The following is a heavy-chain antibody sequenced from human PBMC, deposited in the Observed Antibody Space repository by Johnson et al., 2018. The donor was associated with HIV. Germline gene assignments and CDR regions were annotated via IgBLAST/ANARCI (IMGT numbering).Heavy chain of an antibody. D-gene: IGHD3-16*01. J-gene: IGHJ3*02. CDR2: IKCDGSEK. V-gene: IGHV3-7*03. Sequence: VQLVESGGGLIQPGGSLRLSCAASGFSFNDVWMSWVRQAPEKGLEWVADIKCDGSEKYYVDSVKGRFTISRDNAKNTLYLQMNSLRAEDTAVYYCARDLGGSDAFDIWGQGTMVTVSS. CDR3: ARDLGGSDAFDI. CDR1: GFSFNDVW.